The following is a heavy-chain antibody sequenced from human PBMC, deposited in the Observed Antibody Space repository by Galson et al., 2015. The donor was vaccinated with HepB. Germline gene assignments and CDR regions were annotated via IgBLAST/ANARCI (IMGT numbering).Heavy chain of an antibody. J-gene: IGHJ6*02. CDR3: AKEDSRGYQYYYQGLDV. D-gene: IGHD3-22*01. CDR2: ISYDGSSQ. Sequence: SLRLSCAASGFIFSNYGMHWVRQPPGKGLEWVALISYDGSSQFYADSVKGRFTISRDNSKNTAYLQMNSLSAEDTSVYYCAKEDSRGYQYYYQGLDVWGQGTTVTVSS. CDR1: GFIFSNYG. V-gene: IGHV3-30*12.